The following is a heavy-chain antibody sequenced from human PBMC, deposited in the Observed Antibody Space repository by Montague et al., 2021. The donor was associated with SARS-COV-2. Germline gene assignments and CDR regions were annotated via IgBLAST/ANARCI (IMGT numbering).Heavy chain of an antibody. CDR2: IDQSRST. D-gene: IGHD3-9*01. J-gene: IGHJ5*02. CDR3: AKGGETRYFDSPRRWFDP. V-gene: IGHV4-39*02. Sequence: LVKPTQTLTLTCTFSGFSLSTSGMSVTWIRQAPGKGLEWIGEIDQSRSTNYNPSLTGRVTMSLDKSKSLFSLNLRSVTAADTAVYFCAKGGETRYFDSPRRWFDPWGQGALVIVSS. CDR1: GFSLSTSGMS.